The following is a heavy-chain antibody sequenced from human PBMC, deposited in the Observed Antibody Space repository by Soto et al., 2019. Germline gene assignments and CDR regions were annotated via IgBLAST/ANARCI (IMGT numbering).Heavy chain of an antibody. CDR1: GFTFRSYS. CDR2: ISSSNRTI. J-gene: IGHJ6*02. V-gene: IGHV3-48*02. CDR3: AREGWPLLQTGMDV. D-gene: IGHD2-15*01. Sequence: QTGGSLRLSCAASGFTFRSYSMNWVRQAPGKGLEWVSYISSSNRTINYANSVKGRFIISRDNAKNSLYLQMHSLRDEDTAVYYCAREGWPLLQTGMDVWGQVTTVTVSS.